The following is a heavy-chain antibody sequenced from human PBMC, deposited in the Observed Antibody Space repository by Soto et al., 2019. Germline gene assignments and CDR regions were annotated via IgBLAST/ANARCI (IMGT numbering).Heavy chain of an antibody. Sequence: EVQLVESGGGLVQPGGSLRLSCAASGFKFSIYSMNWVRQAPGKGLEWSAYMTSDTKTIKYSDSVKGRFTISRDNDKKSVYLQMNSLRDEDTAVYYCARSVEGHFDYWGQGTVVTVSS. CDR3: ARSVEGHFDY. CDR2: MTSDTKTI. J-gene: IGHJ4*02. D-gene: IGHD6-19*01. V-gene: IGHV3-48*02. CDR1: GFKFSIYS.